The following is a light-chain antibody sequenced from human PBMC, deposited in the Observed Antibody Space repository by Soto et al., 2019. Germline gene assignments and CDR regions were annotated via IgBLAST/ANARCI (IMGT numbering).Light chain of an antibody. Sequence: QSALSQPPSASGSPGQSVTISCTGTNSDIGAFTYVSWYQQHPGRAPRLIIYEVAKRPSGVPDRFSGSKSGNKAFLTVSGVPVDDEGGYFLSSYGLEQKLPFGGGT. CDR1: NSDIGAFTY. V-gene: IGLV2-8*01. J-gene: IGLJ2*01. CDR2: EVA. CDR3: SSYGLEQKLP.